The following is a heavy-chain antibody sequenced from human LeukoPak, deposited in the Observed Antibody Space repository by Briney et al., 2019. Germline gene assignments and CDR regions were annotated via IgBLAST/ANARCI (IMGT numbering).Heavy chain of an antibody. V-gene: IGHV3-21*06. D-gene: IGHD5-12*01. J-gene: IGHJ4*02. CDR1: GFTFSTYS. CDR2: ITSSGTYI. Sequence: GGSLRLSCAASGFTFSTYSMNWVRQAPGKGLEWVSSITSSGTYIYYADSLKGRFTISRDDAKNSLYLQMNSLRAEDTAVYYCARPSGYSGYDCDCWGQGTLVTVSS. CDR3: ARPSGYSGYDCDC.